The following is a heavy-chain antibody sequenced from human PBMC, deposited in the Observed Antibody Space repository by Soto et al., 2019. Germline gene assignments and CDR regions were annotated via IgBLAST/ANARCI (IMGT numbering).Heavy chain of an antibody. V-gene: IGHV1-2*04. CDR3: ARDAPIAAAGTGAFDI. CDR2: INPNSGGT. J-gene: IGHJ3*02. D-gene: IGHD6-13*01. CDR1: GYTFTGYY. Sequence: ASVKVSCKASGYTFTGYYMHWVRQAPGQGLEWMGWINPNSGGTNYAQKFQGWVTMTRDTSISTAYMELSRLRSDDTAVYYCARDAPIAAAGTGAFDIWGQGTMVTVSS.